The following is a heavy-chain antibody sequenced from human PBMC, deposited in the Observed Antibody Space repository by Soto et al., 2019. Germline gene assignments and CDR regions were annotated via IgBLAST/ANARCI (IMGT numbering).Heavy chain of an antibody. V-gene: IGHV1-69*12. D-gene: IGHD5-12*01. CDR1: GGTFSSYA. J-gene: IGHJ4*02. CDR3: ARDGEREVATIY. Sequence: QVQLVQSGAEVKKPGSSVKVSCKASGGTFSSYAISWVRQAPGQGLEWMGGIIPIFGTANYAQKFQGRVTITADESTSSAYMEMSSLRSEETAVYYCARDGEREVATIYWGQGTMVTVSS. CDR2: IIPIFGTA.